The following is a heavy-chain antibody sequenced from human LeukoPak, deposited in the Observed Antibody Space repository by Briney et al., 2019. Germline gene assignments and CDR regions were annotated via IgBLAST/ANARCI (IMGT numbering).Heavy chain of an antibody. CDR2: ISGSGGSA. V-gene: IGHV3-23*01. D-gene: IGHD1-26*01. Sequence: PGGSLRLSCAASGFTVSSNYMSWVRQAPGKGLEWVSAISGSGGSAYYTDSVKGRFTISRDNSKNTLYLQMNSLRAEDTAVYYCAKHSGSYLTRYYYYYGMDVWGQGTTVTVSS. J-gene: IGHJ6*02. CDR3: AKHSGSYLTRYYYYYGMDV. CDR1: GFTVSSNY.